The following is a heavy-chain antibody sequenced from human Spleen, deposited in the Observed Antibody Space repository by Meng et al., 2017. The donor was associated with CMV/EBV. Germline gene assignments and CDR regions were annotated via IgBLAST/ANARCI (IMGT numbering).Heavy chain of an antibody. D-gene: IGHD3-3*01. J-gene: IGHJ4*02. CDR1: GGSISNSNYY. V-gene: IGHV4-39*02. CDR3: ARDSADFWSGYTY. CDR2: IYYTGST. Sequence: SETLSLTCTVSGGSISNSNYYWGWVRQPPGKGLEWIGSIYYTGSTYYSPSLKSRVTMSVDTSNNQFSLRLSSVTAADTAVYYCARDSADFWSGYTYWGQGTLVTVSS.